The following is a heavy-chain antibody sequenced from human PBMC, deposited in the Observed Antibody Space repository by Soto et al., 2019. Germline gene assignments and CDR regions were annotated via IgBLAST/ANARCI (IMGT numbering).Heavy chain of an antibody. CDR1: GFSFSSYS. J-gene: IGHJ5*02. CDR3: ARGYTGYCSGGTCYWFDH. D-gene: IGHD2-15*01. Sequence: EVQLVESGGGLVKPGGSLRLSCAASGFSFSSYSMNWVRQAPGKGLEWVSSISSSASHINYADSAKGRFTISRDNAKKSLYLQMNSLRPEDTAVYYCARGYTGYCSGGTCYWFDHWGQGTLVTVSS. CDR2: ISSSASHI. V-gene: IGHV3-21*01.